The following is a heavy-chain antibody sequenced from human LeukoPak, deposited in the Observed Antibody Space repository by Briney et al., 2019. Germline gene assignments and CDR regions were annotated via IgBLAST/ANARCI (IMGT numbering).Heavy chain of an antibody. CDR1: GFTVSSNY. CDR3: ARASRGYYYYYGMDV. J-gene: IGHJ6*02. V-gene: IGHV3-53*01. CDR2: IYSGGST. Sequence: GGSLRLSCAASGFTVSSNYMSWVRQAPGKGLERVSVIYSGGSTYYADSVKGRFTISRDNSKNTLYLQMNSLRAEDTAVYYCARASRGYYYYYGMDVWGQGTTVTVSS.